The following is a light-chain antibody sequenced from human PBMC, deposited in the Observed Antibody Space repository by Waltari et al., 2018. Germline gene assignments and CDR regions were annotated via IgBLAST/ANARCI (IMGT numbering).Light chain of an antibody. CDR2: SNH. CDR1: NFNIGANT. CDR3: ATWDDSLNGWV. J-gene: IGLJ3*02. V-gene: IGLV1-44*01. Sequence: SASGTPGQSVTISCSGSNFNIGANTVNWYQHLPGTAPKLFIYSNHRRPSGVPGRFSGSKSGTSASLAISGLQSDDEADYYCATWDDSLNGWVFGGGGKL.